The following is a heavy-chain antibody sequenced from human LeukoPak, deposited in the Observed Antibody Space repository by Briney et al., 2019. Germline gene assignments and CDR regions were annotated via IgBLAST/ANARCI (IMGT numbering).Heavy chain of an antibody. Sequence: KTSETLSLTCTVSGGSISSYYWSWIRQPPGKGLEWIGYIYYSGSTNYNPSLKSRVTISVDTSKNQFSLKLSSVTAADTAVYYCARVVATIEYYYYYMDVWGKGTTVTVSS. V-gene: IGHV4-59*01. CDR3: ARVVATIEYYYYYMDV. D-gene: IGHD5-24*01. CDR2: IYYSGST. CDR1: GGSISSYY. J-gene: IGHJ6*03.